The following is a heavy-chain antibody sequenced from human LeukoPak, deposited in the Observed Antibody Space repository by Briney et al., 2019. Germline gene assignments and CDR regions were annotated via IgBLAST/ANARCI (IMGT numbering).Heavy chain of an antibody. CDR3: ARMYSSSSWGCYYYYMDV. D-gene: IGHD6-6*01. CDR1: GFTFSSYD. Sequence: PGGSLRLSCAASGFTFSSYDMHWVRQATGKGLEWVSAIGTAGDTYYPGSVKGRFTISRENAKNSLYLQMNSLRAGDTAVYYCARMYSSSSWGCYYYYMDVWGQGTTVTVSS. J-gene: IGHJ6*03. CDR2: IGTAGDT. V-gene: IGHV3-13*01.